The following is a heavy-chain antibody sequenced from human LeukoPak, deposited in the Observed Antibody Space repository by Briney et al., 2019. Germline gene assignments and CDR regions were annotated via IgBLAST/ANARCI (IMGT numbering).Heavy chain of an antibody. V-gene: IGHV3-11*01. J-gene: IGHJ4*02. D-gene: IGHD2-8*01. CDR1: GFTFSDYY. Sequence: GGSLRLSCAASGFTFSDYYMSWIRQAPGKGLEWVSYISSSGSTIYYADSVKGRFTISRDDAKNSLYLRMNSLRAEDTAVYYCARDRNGVCYDYWGQGTLVTVSS. CDR3: ARDRNGVCYDY. CDR2: ISSSGSTI.